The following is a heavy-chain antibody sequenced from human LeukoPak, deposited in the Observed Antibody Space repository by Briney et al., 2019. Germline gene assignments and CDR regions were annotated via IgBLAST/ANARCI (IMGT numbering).Heavy chain of an antibody. CDR2: ISPTGGST. Sequence: ASVKVSCKAFGYTFTNNWMHWVRQAPGQGPEWMGLISPTGGSTAYAQKFQGRVTLTRDMSTSTDYLELSSLRSEDTAVYYCVRGATAVTRHLDYWGQGTLVTVSS. CDR1: GYTFTNNW. D-gene: IGHD4-23*01. V-gene: IGHV1-46*01. J-gene: IGHJ4*02. CDR3: VRGATAVTRHLDY.